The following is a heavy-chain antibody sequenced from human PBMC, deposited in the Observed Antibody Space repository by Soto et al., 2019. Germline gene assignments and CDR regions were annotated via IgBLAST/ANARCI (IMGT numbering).Heavy chain of an antibody. D-gene: IGHD4-4*01. CDR2: IRSKAYGGTT. J-gene: IGHJ6*02. V-gene: IGHV3-49*03. Sequence: GGSLRLSCTASGFTFGDYAMSWFRQAPGKGLEWVGFIRSKAYGGTTEYAASVKGRFTISRDDSKSIAYLQMNSLKTEDTAVYYCTGVVVDYSNPNYYYGMDVWGQGTTVTVSS. CDR1: GFTFGDYA. CDR3: TGVVVDYSNPNYYYGMDV.